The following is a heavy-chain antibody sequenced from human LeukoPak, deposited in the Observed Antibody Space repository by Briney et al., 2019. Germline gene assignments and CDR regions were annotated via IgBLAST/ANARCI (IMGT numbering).Heavy chain of an antibody. CDR1: GFTFSSYA. J-gene: IGHJ4*02. CDR2: ITRGGGT. Sequence: GGSLRLSCAASGFTFSSYAMTWVRQAPGKGLEWVSGITRGGGTYYADSVKGRFTISRDNSKNTLYLQMSSLRAEDTAVYYCVRGITTPDCWGQGTLVTVSS. D-gene: IGHD3-3*01. V-gene: IGHV3-23*01. CDR3: VRGITTPDC.